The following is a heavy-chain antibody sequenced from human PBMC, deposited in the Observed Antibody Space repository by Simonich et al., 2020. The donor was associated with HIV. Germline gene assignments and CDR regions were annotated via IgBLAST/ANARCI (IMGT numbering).Heavy chain of an antibody. J-gene: IGHJ4*02. CDR1: GYTYINYG. V-gene: IGHV1-18*01. CDR3: ARDLPIGSYFDY. Sequence: QVQLVQSGAEVKKPGASVKVSCKASGYTYINYGINWVRQAPGQGLEWMGRITVSNSNTDSAQKFRGRLTLTTDTSTTTAYMELRSLRSDDTAVYYCARDLPIGSYFDYWGQGTLVTVSS. D-gene: IGHD1-26*01. CDR2: ITVSNSNT.